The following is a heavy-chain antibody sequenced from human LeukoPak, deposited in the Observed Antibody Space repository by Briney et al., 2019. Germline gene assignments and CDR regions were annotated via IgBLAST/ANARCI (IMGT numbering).Heavy chain of an antibody. V-gene: IGHV1-46*01. CDR2: INPNGGTT. J-gene: IGHJ4*02. CDR3: GRGNYYDSSAYYLDY. D-gene: IGHD3-22*01. CDR1: GYIFITHY. Sequence: VSVKVSCKTSGYIFITHYMHWVRQAPGQGLEWMGVINPNGGTTNYPQKFQGRVTMTTDSSTSTVYMELSSLTSEDTALYYCGRGNYYDSSAYYLDYWGQGTLVTVSS.